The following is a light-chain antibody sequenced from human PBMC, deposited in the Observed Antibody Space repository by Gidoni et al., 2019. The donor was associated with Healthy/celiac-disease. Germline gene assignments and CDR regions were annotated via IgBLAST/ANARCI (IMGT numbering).Light chain of an antibody. CDR3: QQYNSYSRT. CDR2: DAS. V-gene: IGKV1-5*01. J-gene: IGKJ1*01. Sequence: GDRVTITCRASQSISSWLAWYQQKPGKAPKLLSYDASSLESGVPSRFSGSGSGTEFTLPISSLQPDDFATYYCQQYNSYSRTFGQGTKVEIK. CDR1: QSISSW.